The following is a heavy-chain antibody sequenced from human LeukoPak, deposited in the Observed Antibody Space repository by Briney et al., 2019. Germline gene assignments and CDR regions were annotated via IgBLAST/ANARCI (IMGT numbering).Heavy chain of an antibody. CDR2: IYSGGST. CDR3: AQGPLLLWFGELSLDY. CDR1: GFTVSSNY. Sequence: GGSLRLSCAASGFTVSSNYMSWVRQAPGKGLEWVSVIYSGGSTYYADSVKGRFTISRDNSKNTLYLQMNSLRAEDTAVYYCAQGPLLLWFGELSLDYWGQGTLVTVSS. V-gene: IGHV3-53*01. J-gene: IGHJ4*02. D-gene: IGHD3-10*01.